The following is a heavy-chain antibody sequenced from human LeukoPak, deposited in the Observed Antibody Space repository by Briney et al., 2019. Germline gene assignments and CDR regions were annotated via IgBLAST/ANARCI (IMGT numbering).Heavy chain of an antibody. CDR2: ISGSGGST. CDR3: AKTQAAYSYGHYYYGMDV. Sequence: TGGSLRHSCAASGFTFSSYAMSWVRQAPGKGLEWVSAISGSGGSTYYADSVKGRFTISRDNSKSTLYLQMNSLRAEDTAVYYCAKTQAAYSYGHYYYGMDVWGQGTTVTVSS. CDR1: GFTFSSYA. D-gene: IGHD5-18*01. J-gene: IGHJ6*02. V-gene: IGHV3-23*01.